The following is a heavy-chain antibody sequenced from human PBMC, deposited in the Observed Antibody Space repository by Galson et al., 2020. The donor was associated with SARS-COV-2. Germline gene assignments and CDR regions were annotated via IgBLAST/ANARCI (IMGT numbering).Heavy chain of an antibody. CDR3: ARDRIGGDHWGYYMDV. D-gene: IGHD4-17*01. Sequence: GGSLRLSCAASGFTFSNYGMHWVRQAPGKGLEWVAVIWYDGSNKYYADSVKGRFTISRDNSKNTLYLQMNSLRAEDTAVYYCARDRIGGDHWGYYMDVWGKGTTVTVSS. J-gene: IGHJ6*03. CDR2: IWYDGSNK. CDR1: GFTFSNYG. V-gene: IGHV3-33*01.